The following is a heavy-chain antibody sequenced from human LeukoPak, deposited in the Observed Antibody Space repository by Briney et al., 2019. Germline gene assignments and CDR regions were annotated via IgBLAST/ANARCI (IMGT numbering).Heavy chain of an antibody. CDR1: GLTFSTYA. CDR2: ISYDGRQN. Sequence: SGGSLRLSCVVSGLTFSTYAMNWVRQAPGKGLEWVAVISYDGRQNYYADSVKGRFTISRDNSKNTLYLQMNGLRDEDSAAYYCARVYLERLTAGYFDHWGQGTWVTVSP. J-gene: IGHJ4*02. D-gene: IGHD2-8*01. CDR3: ARVYLERLTAGYFDH. V-gene: IGHV3-30*04.